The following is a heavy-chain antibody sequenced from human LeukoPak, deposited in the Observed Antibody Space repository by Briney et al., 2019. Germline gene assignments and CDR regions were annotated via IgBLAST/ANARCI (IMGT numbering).Heavy chain of an antibody. CDR2: IYSGGST. V-gene: IGHV3-66*01. CDR1: GFTFSSYA. D-gene: IGHD3-9*01. CDR3: ARDRYDTLDV. Sequence: GGSLRLSCAASGFTFSSYAMHWVRQAPGKGLEWVAVIYSGGSTYYADSVKGRFTISRDNSKNTLYLQMNSLRAEDTAVYYCARDRYDTLDVWGQGTTVTVSS. J-gene: IGHJ6*02.